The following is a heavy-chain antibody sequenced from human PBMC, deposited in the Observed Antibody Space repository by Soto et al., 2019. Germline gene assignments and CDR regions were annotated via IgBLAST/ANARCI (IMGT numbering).Heavy chain of an antibody. CDR3: THVIRGVNWN. CDR1: GFSLSTSGLG. CDR2: IYWDDDD. J-gene: IGHJ4*02. Sequence: QITLKESGPPLVKPTQTLTLTCNFSGFSLSTSGLGVSWIRQPPGKALEWLALIYWDDDDRYSPSLKNRLSLRKDTSTNQVVLTLTNLNRADTATYFCTHVIRGVNWNWGKVALVTVAS. D-gene: IGHD3-10*01. V-gene: IGHV2-5*02.